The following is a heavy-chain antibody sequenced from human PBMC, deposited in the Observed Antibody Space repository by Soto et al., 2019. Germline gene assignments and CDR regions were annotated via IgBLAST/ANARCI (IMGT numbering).Heavy chain of an antibody. J-gene: IGHJ4*02. D-gene: IGHD2-2*01. CDR1: GYSISSSNW. V-gene: IGHV4-28*01. Sequence: SETLSLTCAVSGYSISSSNWWGWIRQPPGKGLEWIGYIYDSGSTYYNPSLKSRVTMSVDTSKNQFSLKLTSVTAADTAVYYCARQSTGSSVEDDYWGQGTLVTVSS. CDR3: ARQSTGSSVEDDY. CDR2: IYDSGST.